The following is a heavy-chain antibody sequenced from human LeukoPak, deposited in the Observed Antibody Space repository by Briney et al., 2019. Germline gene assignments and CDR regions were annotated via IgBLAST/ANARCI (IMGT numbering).Heavy chain of an antibody. J-gene: IGHJ4*02. CDR3: ARSTGPIDH. CDR1: GDSVSSNSAA. V-gene: IGHV6-1*01. D-gene: IGHD1-1*01. Sequence: SQTLSLTCAISGDSVSSNSAAWNWIRQSPSRGLEWLGRTYYRSKWSTYYAVSVKSRISINRDTSKNQISQQLNSVTPEDTAVYYCARSTGPIDHWGQGTLVTVSS. CDR2: TYYRSKWST.